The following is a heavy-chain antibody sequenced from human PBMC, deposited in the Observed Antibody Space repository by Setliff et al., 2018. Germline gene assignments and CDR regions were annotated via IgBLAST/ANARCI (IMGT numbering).Heavy chain of an antibody. V-gene: IGHV4-59*01. J-gene: IGHJ4*02. D-gene: IGHD7-27*01. CDR3: ARYTPKLPELGIYGWFDY. Sequence: SETLSLTCTVSDGSLSTYYWSWIRQPPGKGLEFIGYVYYSGTANYSPSLRSRLTISVDTSKNQFSLKLRSVTAADTAAYYCARYTPKLPELGIYGWFDYWGQGTPVTVSS. CDR2: VYYSGTA. CDR1: DGSLSTYY.